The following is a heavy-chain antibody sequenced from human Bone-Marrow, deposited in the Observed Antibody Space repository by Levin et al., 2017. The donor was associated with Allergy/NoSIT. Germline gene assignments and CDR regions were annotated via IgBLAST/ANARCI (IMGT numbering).Heavy chain of an antibody. J-gene: IGHJ4*02. Sequence: RTSETLSLTCTVSGASISSGGYHWTWIRQHPGKGLEWIGNIHYSVTTSYNPSLKSRVTISEDTSKNQFSLKLNSVTAADTAVYYCARGADVDRAKVPGVAFDYWGQGALVTVSS. CDR2: IHYSVTT. D-gene: IGHD5-18*01. CDR3: ARGADVDRAKVPGVAFDY. CDR1: GASISSGGYH. V-gene: IGHV4-31*03.